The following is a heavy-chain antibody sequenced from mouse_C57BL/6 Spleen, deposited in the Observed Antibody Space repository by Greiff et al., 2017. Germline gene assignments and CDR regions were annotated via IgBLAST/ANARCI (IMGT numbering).Heavy chain of an antibody. CDR3: AMNYDYDDYAMDY. Sequence: EVQLQESGPELVKPGASVKMSCKASGYTFTDYNMHWVKQSHGKSLEWIGYINPNNGGTSYNQKFKGKATLTVTKSSSTAYMELRSLTSEDSAVYDCAMNYDYDDYAMDYWGQGTSVTVAS. D-gene: IGHD2-4*01. CDR2: INPNNGGT. CDR1: GYTFTDYN. V-gene: IGHV1-22*01. J-gene: IGHJ4*01.